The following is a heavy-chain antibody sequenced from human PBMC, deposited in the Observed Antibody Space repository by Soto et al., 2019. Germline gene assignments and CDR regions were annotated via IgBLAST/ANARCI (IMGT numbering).Heavy chain of an antibody. CDR1: GYTFTSYD. J-gene: IGHJ4*02. V-gene: IGHV1-8*01. D-gene: IGHD3-10*01. Sequence: QVQLVQSGAEVKKPGASVKVSCKASGYTFTSYDLNWARQATGQGLEWMGWMNPNSGNTGYAQKFQDRVIMTRNTSISAVYMELSSLRSGDTAVYYCARGELRLFGELLRWGQGTLVTVYS. CDR3: ARGELRLFGELLR. CDR2: MNPNSGNT.